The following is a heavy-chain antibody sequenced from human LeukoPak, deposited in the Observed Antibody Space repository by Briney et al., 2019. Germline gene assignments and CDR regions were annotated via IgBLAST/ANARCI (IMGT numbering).Heavy chain of an antibody. CDR3: ARDIQGSSSAKDY. Sequence: GGSLRLSCVASGFTFSNYWMHWVRQAPGKGLVWVSRINSDGSTTSYADSVKGRFTISRDNAKNTLYLQMNSLRAEDTAVYYCARDIQGSSSAKDYWGQGTLVTVSS. CDR2: INSDGSTT. V-gene: IGHV3-74*01. J-gene: IGHJ4*02. CDR1: GFTFSNYW. D-gene: IGHD6-13*01.